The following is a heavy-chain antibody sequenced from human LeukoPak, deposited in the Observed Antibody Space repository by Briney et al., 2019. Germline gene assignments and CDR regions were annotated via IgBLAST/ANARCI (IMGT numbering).Heavy chain of an antibody. CDR2: ISAYNGNT. Sequence: ASVKVSCKASGYTFTSYGISWVRQAPGQGLEWMGWISAYNGNTNYAQKLQGRVTMTTDTSTSTAYMELRSLRSDDTAVYYCARARGATYSSGWHYWGQGTLVTVSS. J-gene: IGHJ4*02. V-gene: IGHV1-18*01. D-gene: IGHD6-19*01. CDR1: GYTFTSYG. CDR3: ARARGATYSSGWHY.